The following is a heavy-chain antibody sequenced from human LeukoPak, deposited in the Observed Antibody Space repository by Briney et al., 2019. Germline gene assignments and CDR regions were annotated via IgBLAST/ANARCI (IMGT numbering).Heavy chain of an antibody. V-gene: IGHV1-8*01. Sequence: ASVKVSCKASGYTFTSYDINWVRQATGQGLEWMGWMNPNSGSTGYAQKFQGRVTMTRNTSISTAYMELSSLRSEDTAVYYCAGGAYGWFGELYWFDPWGQGTLVTVSS. J-gene: IGHJ5*02. CDR3: AGGAYGWFGELYWFDP. D-gene: IGHD3-10*01. CDR1: GYTFTSYD. CDR2: MNPNSGST.